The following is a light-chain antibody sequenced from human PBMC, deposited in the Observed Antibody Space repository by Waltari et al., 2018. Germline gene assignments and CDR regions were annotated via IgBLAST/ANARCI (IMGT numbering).Light chain of an antibody. CDR3: MQNIQLPT. J-gene: IGKJ1*01. Sequence: IVMTQSPLSLSVTPGQPVSMSCKSSQSLLHSDGRTRLFWYLQKSGRSPRLLISEVYGRFSGVSDRFSGSGSGTDFTLNISRVEPEDVGIYFCMQNIQLPTFGQGTKVQI. CDR2: EVY. CDR1: QSLLHSDGRTR. V-gene: IGKV2-29*03.